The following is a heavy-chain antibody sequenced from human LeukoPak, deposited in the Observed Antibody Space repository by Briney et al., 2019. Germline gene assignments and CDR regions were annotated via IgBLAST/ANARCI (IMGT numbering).Heavy chain of an antibody. CDR3: ARPYYYDSRIDP. J-gene: IGHJ5*02. CDR1: GGSISSGDYY. CDR2: MYYSGST. D-gene: IGHD3-22*01. V-gene: IGHV4-30-4*01. Sequence: PSETLSLTCTISGGSISSGDYYWSWIRQPPGKGLEWIAYMYYSGSTYYNPSLKSRVTMSADTSKNQLSLKLSSVTAADTAVYYCARPYYYDSRIDPWGQGILVTVSS.